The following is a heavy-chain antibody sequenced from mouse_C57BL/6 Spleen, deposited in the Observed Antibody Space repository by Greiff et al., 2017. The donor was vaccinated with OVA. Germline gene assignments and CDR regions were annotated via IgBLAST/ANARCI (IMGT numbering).Heavy chain of an antibody. V-gene: IGHV1-47*01. J-gene: IGHJ3*01. CDR2: FHPYNDDT. Sequence: QVQLQQSGAELVKPGASVKMSCKASVYTFTTYPIEWMKQNHGKSLEWIGNFHPYNDDTKYNEKFKGKATLTVEKSSSTVYLELSRLTSDDSAFYYCAMNYDDDEATWYADWGQGTLVTVA. CDR3: AMNYDDDEATWYAD. CDR1: VYTFTTYP. D-gene: IGHD2-4*01.